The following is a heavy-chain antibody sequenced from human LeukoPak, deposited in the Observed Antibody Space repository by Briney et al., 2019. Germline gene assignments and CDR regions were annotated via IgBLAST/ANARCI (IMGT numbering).Heavy chain of an antibody. CDR2: IWYDGSNK. V-gene: IGHV3-33*06. CDR1: GFTFSSYG. Sequence: GGSLRLSCAASGFTFSSYGMHWVRQAPGKGLEWVAVIWYDGSNKYYADSVKGRFTISRDNSKNTLYPQMNSLRAEDTAVYYCAKDLSVDTAMGVGHGDYWGQGTLVTVSS. D-gene: IGHD5-18*01. CDR3: AKDLSVDTAMGVGHGDY. J-gene: IGHJ4*02.